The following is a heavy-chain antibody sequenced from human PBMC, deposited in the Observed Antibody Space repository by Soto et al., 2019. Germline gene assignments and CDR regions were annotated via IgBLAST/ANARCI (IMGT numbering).Heavy chain of an antibody. J-gene: IGHJ6*02. D-gene: IGHD6-6*01. CDR2: IRSKANSYAT. Sequence: EVQLVESGGGLVQPGGSLKLSCAASGFTFSGSAMHWVRQASGKGLEWVGRIRSKANSYATAYAASVKGRFTISRDDSKNTAYLQMNSLKTEDTAVYYCTPGGAARHIDYYYGMDVWGQGTTVTVSS. V-gene: IGHV3-73*01. CDR3: TPGGAARHIDYYYGMDV. CDR1: GFTFSGSA.